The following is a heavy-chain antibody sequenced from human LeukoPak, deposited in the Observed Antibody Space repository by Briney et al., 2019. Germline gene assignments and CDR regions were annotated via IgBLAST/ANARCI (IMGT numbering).Heavy chain of an antibody. V-gene: IGHV3-7*01. Sequence: GWSLRLSCAASGFTFSSYWMSWLRQAPATGLEWVANIKEDGSEKYYVDSLKARFTISRDNAKNTLYLQMNSLGADDTAVYYCARGRVGGSYYFDYWGQGTLVTVSS. D-gene: IGHD1-26*01. CDR2: IKEDGSEK. CDR3: ARGRVGGSYYFDY. J-gene: IGHJ4*02. CDR1: GFTFSSYW.